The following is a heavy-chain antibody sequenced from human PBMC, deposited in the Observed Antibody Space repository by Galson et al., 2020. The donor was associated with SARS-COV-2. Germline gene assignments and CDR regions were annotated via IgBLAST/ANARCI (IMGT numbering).Heavy chain of an antibody. CDR2: FDPEDGET. CDR1: GYTLTELS. Sequence: ASVKVSCKVSGYTLTELSMHWVRQAPGKGLEWMGGFDPEDGETINAQKFQGRVTMTEDTSTDTVYIELSSLRFDDTAVYYCATTSPNRWLQHSVFYFDYWGQGTLVTVSS. CDR3: ATTSPNRWLQHSVFYFDY. V-gene: IGHV1-24*01. D-gene: IGHD5-12*01. J-gene: IGHJ4*02.